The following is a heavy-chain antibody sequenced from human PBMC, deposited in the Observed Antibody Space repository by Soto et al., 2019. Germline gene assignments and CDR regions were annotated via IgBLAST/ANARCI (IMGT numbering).Heavy chain of an antibody. D-gene: IGHD6-13*01. CDR3: ASSSWDFDY. J-gene: IGHJ4*02. V-gene: IGHV1-8*01. CDR2: MNPNSGNT. CDR1: GYTFTGYD. Sequence: ASVKVSCKASGYTFTGYDINRVRQATGQGLEWMGWMNPNSGNTGYAQKFQGRVTMTRNTSISTAYMELSSLRSEDTAVYYCASSSWDFDYWGQGTLVTVSS.